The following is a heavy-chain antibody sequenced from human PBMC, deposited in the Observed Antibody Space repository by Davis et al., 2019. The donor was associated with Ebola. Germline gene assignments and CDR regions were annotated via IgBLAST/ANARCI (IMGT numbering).Heavy chain of an antibody. CDR2: IYYSGST. CDR1: GGSISSYY. D-gene: IGHD3-16*01. CDR3: ARGGFVGRYYYYGMDV. J-gene: IGHJ6*02. V-gene: IGHV4-59*12. Sequence: MPSETLSLTCTVSGGSISSYYWSWIRQPPGKGLEWIGYIYYSGSTNYNPSLKSRVTISVDTSKNQFSLKLSSVTAADTAVYYCARGGFVGRYYYYGMDVWGQGTTVTVSS.